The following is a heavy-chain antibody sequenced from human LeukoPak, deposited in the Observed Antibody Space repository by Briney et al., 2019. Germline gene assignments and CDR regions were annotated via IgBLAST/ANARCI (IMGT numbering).Heavy chain of an antibody. V-gene: IGHV3-21*01. CDR2: ISSSSTYI. CDR3: ARAPEFYYMDV. CDR1: GFTFSSYS. D-gene: IGHD3-10*01. Sequence: PGGSLRLSCAASGFTFSSYSMNWVRQAPGKGLEWVSSISSSSTYIYYADSVKGRFTISRDNAKNSLYLQMNSLRAEDTAVYYCARAPEFYYMDVWGKGTTVTVSS. J-gene: IGHJ6*03.